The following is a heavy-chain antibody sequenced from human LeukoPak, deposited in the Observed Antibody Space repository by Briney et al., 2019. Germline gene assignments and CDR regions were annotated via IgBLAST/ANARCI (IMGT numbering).Heavy chain of an antibody. D-gene: IGHD6-13*01. Sequence: GGSLRLSCAASGFTVSSNYMTWVRQAPGKGLEWLSVIYSGGATYYADSVKGRFTISRDNAKNSLYLQMNSLRAEDTAVYYCARAPPSSWYRQDAFDIWGQGTMVTVSS. J-gene: IGHJ3*02. V-gene: IGHV3-53*01. CDR1: GFTVSSNY. CDR3: ARAPPSSWYRQDAFDI. CDR2: IYSGGAT.